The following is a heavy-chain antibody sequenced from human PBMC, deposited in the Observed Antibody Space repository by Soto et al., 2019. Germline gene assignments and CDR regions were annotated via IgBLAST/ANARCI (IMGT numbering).Heavy chain of an antibody. Sequence: SETLSLTCTVSGGSISSGDYYWSWIRQPPGKGLEWIGYIYYSGSTYYNPSLKSRVTISVDTSKNQFSLKLSSVTAADTAVYYCARGNLTMVRGVIPIDYWGQGTLVTVSS. CDR1: GGSISSGDYY. J-gene: IGHJ4*02. D-gene: IGHD3-10*01. CDR3: ARGNLTMVRGVIPIDY. V-gene: IGHV4-30-4*01. CDR2: IYYSGST.